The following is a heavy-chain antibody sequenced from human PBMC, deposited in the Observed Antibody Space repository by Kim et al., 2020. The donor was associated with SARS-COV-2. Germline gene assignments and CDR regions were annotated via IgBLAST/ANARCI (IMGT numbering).Heavy chain of an antibody. V-gene: IGHV3-23*03. CDR1: GFTFSSYA. D-gene: IGHD4-17*01. CDR3: AKVGSDYGDYYFDY. CDR2: IYSGGSST. J-gene: IGHJ4*02. Sequence: GGSLRLSCAASGFTFSSYAMSWVRQAPGKGLEWVSVIYSGGSSTYYADSVKGRFTISRDNSKNTLYLQMNSLRAEDTAVYYGAKVGSDYGDYYFDYWGQGTLVTVSS.